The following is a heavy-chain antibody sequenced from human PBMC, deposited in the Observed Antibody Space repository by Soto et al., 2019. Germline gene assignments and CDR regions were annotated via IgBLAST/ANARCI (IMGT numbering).Heavy chain of an antibody. Sequence: PSETLSLTCTVSGGSVTNSSYYWGCIRQSPGKGLEWIGSVYYRGRSYSKSSVKSRVTISVDTSKNQFSLNFNSVTASDTALYYCVSQRTTVLTQAYFDYWGPGALVTVSS. CDR2: VYYRGRS. J-gene: IGHJ4*02. CDR1: GGSVTNSSYY. V-gene: IGHV4-39*01. D-gene: IGHD4-17*01. CDR3: VSQRTTVLTQAYFDY.